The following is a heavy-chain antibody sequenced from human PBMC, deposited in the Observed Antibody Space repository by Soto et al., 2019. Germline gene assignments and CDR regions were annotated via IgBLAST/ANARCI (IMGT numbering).Heavy chain of an antibody. J-gene: IGHJ6*01. CDR1: GYTFTSYG. CDR2: ISAYNGNT. CDR3: AFFYSSGSYSGIYACAQGTTVTVSAGM. Sequence: ASVKVYCKASGYTFTSYGISWVRQAPGQGLEWMGWISAYNGNTNYAQKLQGRVTMTTDTSTSTAYMELRRLRSDDTAVYYCAFFYSSGSYSGIYACAQGTTVTVSAGM. D-gene: IGHD6-19*01. V-gene: IGHV1-18*01.